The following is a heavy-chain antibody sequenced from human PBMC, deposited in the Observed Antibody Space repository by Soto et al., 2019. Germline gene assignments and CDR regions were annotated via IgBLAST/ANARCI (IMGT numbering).Heavy chain of an antibody. V-gene: IGHV3-48*01. CDR3: ARDRGIAARPSYYYGMDV. CDR2: ITSSSTTI. Sequence: PGGSLRLSCAASGFTFSTYSMNWVRQAPGKGLEWISYITSSSTTIFYADSVKGRFTISRDNSKNTLYLQMNSLRAEDTAVYYCARDRGIAARPSYYYGMDVWGQGTTVTVSS. J-gene: IGHJ6*02. D-gene: IGHD6-6*01. CDR1: GFTFSTYS.